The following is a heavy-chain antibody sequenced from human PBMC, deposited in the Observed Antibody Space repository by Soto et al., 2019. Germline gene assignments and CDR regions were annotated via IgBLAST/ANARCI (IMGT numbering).Heavy chain of an antibody. CDR2: IYYSGST. CDR3: TRERPDGSRLDP. J-gene: IGHJ5*02. CDR1: GGSISSGDYY. Sequence: QVQLQESGPGLVKPSQTLSLTCTISGGSISSGDYYWSWIRQPPGKGLEWIGYIYYSGSTYYNPSLKSRVTISVDTSKNQFALKLSSVTAADTAVYYCTRERPDGSRLDPWGQGTLVTVSS. D-gene: IGHD6-13*01. V-gene: IGHV4-30-4*01.